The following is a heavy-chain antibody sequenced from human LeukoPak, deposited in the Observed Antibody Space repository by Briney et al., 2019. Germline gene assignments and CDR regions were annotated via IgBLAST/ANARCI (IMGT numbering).Heavy chain of an antibody. Sequence: PGGSLRLSCAASGFTFDNYGMSWVRQAPGKGLEWVSGINWNGGSTNYADSVKGRFTISRDNAKNSLYLQMHSLTAEDTAVYYCVRVGRPMTQDNWFDSWGQGTLVTVSS. J-gene: IGHJ5*01. D-gene: IGHD3-22*01. CDR3: VRVGRPMTQDNWFDS. CDR2: INWNGGST. CDR1: GFTFDNYG. V-gene: IGHV3-20*04.